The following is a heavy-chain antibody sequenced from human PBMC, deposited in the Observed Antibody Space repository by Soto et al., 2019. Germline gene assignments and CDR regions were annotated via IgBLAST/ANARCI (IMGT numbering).Heavy chain of an antibody. V-gene: IGHV1-18*01. CDR2: ISAYNGNT. CDR1: GYTFTSYG. CDR3: ARSQLVFGCLDY. J-gene: IGHJ4*02. Sequence: ASVKVSCKASGYTFTSYGISWVRQAPGQGLEWMGWISAYNGNTNYAQKLKGRVTMTTDTSTSTAYMELRSLRSDDTAVYYCARSQLVFGCLDYWGQGTLVTVSS. D-gene: IGHD6-6*01.